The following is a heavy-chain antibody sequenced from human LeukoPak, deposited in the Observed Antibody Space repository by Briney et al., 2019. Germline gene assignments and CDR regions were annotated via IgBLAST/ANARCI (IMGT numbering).Heavy chain of an antibody. CDR1: GFTFSSYW. D-gene: IGHD2-21*02. V-gene: IGHV3-74*01. CDR3: ARGAGDCGGDCPRWFDP. Sequence: QPGGSLRLSCAASGFTFSSYWMHWVRQAPGKGLVWVSRINPDGTSTSYADSVKGRFTISRDNAKNTVDLQMNSLRGEDTAVYYCARGAGDCGGDCPRWFDPWGQGTLVTVSS. J-gene: IGHJ5*02. CDR2: INPDGTST.